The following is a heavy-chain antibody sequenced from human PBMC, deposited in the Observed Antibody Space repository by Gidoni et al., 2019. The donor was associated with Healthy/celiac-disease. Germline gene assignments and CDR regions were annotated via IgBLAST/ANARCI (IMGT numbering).Heavy chain of an antibody. CDR1: GYTFTSYY. J-gene: IGHJ5*02. D-gene: IGHD6-13*01. CDR3: AREGLAAAGDPRNPEYNWFDP. Sequence: QVQLVQSGAEVKKPVASVKVSCKASGYTFTSYYMHWVRQAPGQGLEWMGIINPSGGSTSYAQKFQGRVTMTRDTSTSTVYMELSSLRSEDTAVYYCAREGLAAAGDPRNPEYNWFDPWGQGTLVTVSS. V-gene: IGHV1-46*03. CDR2: INPSGGST.